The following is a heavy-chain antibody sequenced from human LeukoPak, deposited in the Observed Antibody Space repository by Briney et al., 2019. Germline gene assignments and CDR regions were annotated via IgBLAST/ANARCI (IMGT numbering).Heavy chain of an antibody. D-gene: IGHD6-13*01. Sequence: PSETLSLTCTVSGSSISSGSYYWSWIRQPAGKGLEWIGRIYTSGSTNYNPSLKSRVTISVDTSKNQFSLKLSSVTAADTAVYYCARLTRMYSSSWCIDYWGQGTLVTVSS. CDR3: ARLTRMYSSSWCIDY. V-gene: IGHV4-61*02. CDR2: IYTSGST. J-gene: IGHJ4*02. CDR1: GSSISSGSYY.